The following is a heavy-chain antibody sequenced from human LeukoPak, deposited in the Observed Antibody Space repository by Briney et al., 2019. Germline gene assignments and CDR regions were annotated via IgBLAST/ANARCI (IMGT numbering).Heavy chain of an antibody. CDR3: ASCLFDYYYFDQ. D-gene: IGHD3-10*01. Sequence: SETLSLTCAVSGDSITSHNWWRWVRQSPRKGLEWIGESYHSRTTNYSPSLKSRGTISVDKSKNHLSLRLTPATAADTAVYFCASCLFDYYYFDQWGQGTLVTVSS. CDR2: SYHSRTT. V-gene: IGHV4-4*02. CDR1: GDSITSHNW. J-gene: IGHJ4*02.